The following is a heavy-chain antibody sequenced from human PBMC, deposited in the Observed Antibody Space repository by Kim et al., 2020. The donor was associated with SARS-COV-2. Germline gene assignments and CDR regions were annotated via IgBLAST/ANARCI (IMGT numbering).Heavy chain of an antibody. CDR2: ISSSSSYI. CDR1: GFTFSSYS. CDR3: ARDQMSTGVCDY. J-gene: IGHJ4*02. Sequence: GGSLRLSCAASGFTFSSYSMNWVRQAPGKGLEWVSSISSSSSYIYYADSVKGRFTISRDNAKNSLYLQMNSLRAEDTAVYYCARDQMSTGVCDYWGQGTLVTVSS. D-gene: IGHD4-17*01. V-gene: IGHV3-21*01.